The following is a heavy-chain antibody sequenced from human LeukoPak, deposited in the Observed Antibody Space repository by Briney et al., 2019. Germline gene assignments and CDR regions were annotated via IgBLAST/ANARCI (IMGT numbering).Heavy chain of an antibody. CDR1: GFIFSSYA. Sequence: GGSLRLSCAASGFIFSSYAMTWVRQAPGRGLEWLSTISGSTTYYVDSVKGRFTVSRDNSKNTLYLQMSSLRAGDTAVYYCAKAGHYGSGSYYSDYWGRGTLVTVSP. D-gene: IGHD3-10*01. J-gene: IGHJ4*02. CDR3: AKAGHYGSGSYYSDY. V-gene: IGHV3-23*01. CDR2: ISGSTT.